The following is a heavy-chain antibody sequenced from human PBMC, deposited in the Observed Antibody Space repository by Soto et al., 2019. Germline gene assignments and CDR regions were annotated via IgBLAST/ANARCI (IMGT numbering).Heavy chain of an antibody. CDR1: GGSVSTTYYY. V-gene: IGHV4-31*03. D-gene: IGHD6-19*01. CDR2: LSYSGTT. J-gene: IGHJ4*02. Sequence: QVQLQESGPGLVEPSQTLSLTCTVSGGSVSTTYYYWSWIRQHPGKGLEWIGYLSYSGTTYYNPSLKSRVAMAVDTSKNQFSLNLSSVTAADTAVYYCARVTAGWEFDDWGQGTLVTVSS. CDR3: ARVTAGWEFDD.